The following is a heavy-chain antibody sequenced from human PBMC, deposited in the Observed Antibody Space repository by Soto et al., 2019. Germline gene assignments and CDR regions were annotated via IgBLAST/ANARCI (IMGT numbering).Heavy chain of an antibody. CDR3: AREGPAPYYYYGMDV. V-gene: IGHV1-18*01. Sequence: ASVKVSCKTSGYSSTTYGISWVRQAPGQGLEWMGWISGYNGNTNYAQNLQGRVTMTTDTSTSTAYMELRSLRSDDTAVYYCAREGPAPYYYYGMDVWGQGSTVTVSS. CDR1: GYSSTTYG. CDR2: ISGYNGNT. J-gene: IGHJ6*02.